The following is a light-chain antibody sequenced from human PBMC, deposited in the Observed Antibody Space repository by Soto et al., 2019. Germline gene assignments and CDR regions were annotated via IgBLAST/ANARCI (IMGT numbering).Light chain of an antibody. CDR2: DTS. Sequence: EIVLTQSPATLSLSPGERATLSCRASQTVGSYLAWYQQEPGQAPRLLIYDTSNRATGIPARFSGSGSGTDFTLTISNLEPEDFAVYYCQQRSNWPPLTFGGGTKVDIK. CDR3: QQRSNWPPLT. V-gene: IGKV3-11*01. J-gene: IGKJ4*01. CDR1: QTVGSY.